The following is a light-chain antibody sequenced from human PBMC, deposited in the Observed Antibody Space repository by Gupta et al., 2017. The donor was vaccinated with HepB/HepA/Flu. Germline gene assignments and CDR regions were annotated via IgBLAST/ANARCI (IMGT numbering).Light chain of an antibody. CDR2: GSF. Sequence: EIVMTQSPATLSVSPGERATLSCRASQSISTNLAWYQQKPGQAPRLLSYGSFTRATGIPARFSGSGSGTEFTLTISSLQSEDFAVYFCQQYNNWPLTFGGGTKVEIK. V-gene: IGKV3-15*01. CDR3: QQYNNWPLT. CDR1: QSISTN. J-gene: IGKJ4*01.